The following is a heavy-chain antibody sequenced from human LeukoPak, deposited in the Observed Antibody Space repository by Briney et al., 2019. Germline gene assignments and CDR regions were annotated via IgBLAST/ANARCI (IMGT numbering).Heavy chain of an antibody. D-gene: IGHD3-10*01. CDR1: GYTFSNYG. CDR2: ISVYNGNT. CDR3: ARGGRSITMARGVISP. V-gene: IGHV1-18*04. Sequence: GASVKVSCKASGYTFSNYGINWVRQAPGQGLEWMGWISVYNGNTNYAQKFQGRVTMTTDTSTSTAYMELRSLRSDDTAVYYCARGGRSITMARGVISPWGQGTLVTVSS. J-gene: IGHJ5*02.